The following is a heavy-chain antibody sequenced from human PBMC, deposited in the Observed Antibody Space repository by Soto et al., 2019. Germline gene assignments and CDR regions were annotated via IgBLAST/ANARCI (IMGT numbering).Heavy chain of an antibody. V-gene: IGHV4-39*01. Sequence: SETLSLTCTVSGGSISSSSYYWGWIRQPPGKGLEWIGSIYYSGSTYYNPSLKSRVTISVNTSKNQFSLKLSSVTAADTAVYYCARSDGGFHVVATQPFDYWGQGTLVTVSS. CDR1: GGSISSSSYY. CDR3: ARSDGGFHVVATQPFDY. CDR2: IYYSGST. J-gene: IGHJ4*02. D-gene: IGHD5-12*01.